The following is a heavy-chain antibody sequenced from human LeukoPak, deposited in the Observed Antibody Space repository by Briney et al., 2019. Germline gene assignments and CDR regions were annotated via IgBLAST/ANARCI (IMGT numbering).Heavy chain of an antibody. J-gene: IGHJ4*02. CDR2: ISASDGST. V-gene: IGHV3-23*01. CDR1: GFTFSRYG. CDR3: AKPHEKYCSTSSCYPNFDY. D-gene: IGHD2-15*01. Sequence: GGSLRLSCAASGFTFSRYGMSWVRQAPGKGLEWVSAISASDGSTYYADSVKGRFTISRDNSKNTVYPQMNSLRAEDTAVYYCAKPHEKYCSTSSCYPNFDYWGQGTLVTVSS.